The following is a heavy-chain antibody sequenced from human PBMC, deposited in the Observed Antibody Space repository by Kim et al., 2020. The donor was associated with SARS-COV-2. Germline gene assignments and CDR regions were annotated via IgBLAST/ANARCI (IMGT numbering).Heavy chain of an antibody. CDR2: INTNTGNP. CDR1: GYTFTSYA. V-gene: IGHV7-4-1*02. D-gene: IGHD3-3*01. J-gene: IGHJ6*03. CDR3: ARAPGSTIFGVVIIPPYYMAV. Sequence: ASVKVSCKASGYTFTSYAMNWVRQAPGQGLEWMGWINTNTGNPTYAQGFTGRFVFSLDTSVSTAYLQISSLKAEDTAVYYCARAPGSTIFGVVIIPPYYMAVWGKGPTVTVSS.